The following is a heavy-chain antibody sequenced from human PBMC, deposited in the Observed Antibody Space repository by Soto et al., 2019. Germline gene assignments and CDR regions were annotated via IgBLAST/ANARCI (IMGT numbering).Heavy chain of an antibody. Sequence: QVQLVQSGAEVKKPGASVKVSCKASGYTFTSYGISWVRQAPGQGLEWKGWISAYNGNTNYAQKLQGRVTMTTDTSTSTAYMELRSLRSDDTAVYYCARDRPLAGSGSYFDYWGQGTLVTVSS. CDR3: ARDRPLAGSGSYFDY. V-gene: IGHV1-18*01. D-gene: IGHD3-10*01. CDR1: GYTFTSYG. CDR2: ISAYNGNT. J-gene: IGHJ4*02.